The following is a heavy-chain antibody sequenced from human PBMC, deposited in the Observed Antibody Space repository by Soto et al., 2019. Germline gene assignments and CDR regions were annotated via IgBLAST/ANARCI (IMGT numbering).Heavy chain of an antibody. J-gene: IGHJ3*01. CDR1: GLTISGKKY. D-gene: IGHD1-1*01. Sequence: DVQLVESGGGLIQPGESLRLSCAAFGLTISGKKYVAWVRQAPGKVLEWVSALYDVDGSLYADSVTGRFTTSSDSSKTTVYLQMNDLRPDDTAVYYCATWHEREHAFDVWGQGTTVTISS. CDR2: LYDVDGS. CDR3: ATWHEREHAFDV. V-gene: IGHV3-53*01.